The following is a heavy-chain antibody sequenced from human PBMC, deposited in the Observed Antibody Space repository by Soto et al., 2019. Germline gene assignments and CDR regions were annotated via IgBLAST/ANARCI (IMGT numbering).Heavy chain of an antibody. V-gene: IGHV3-7*01. CDR2: IKQDGSEK. CDR3: ARVMGYCSGGSCYNHAFDI. CDR1: GFTFSSYW. J-gene: IGHJ3*02. Sequence: PGGSLRLSCAASGFTFSSYWMSWVRQAPGKGLEWVANIKQDGSEKYYVDSVKGRFTISRDNAKNSLYLQMNSLRAEDTAVYYCARVMGYCSGGSCYNHAFDIWGQGTMVTVS. D-gene: IGHD2-15*01.